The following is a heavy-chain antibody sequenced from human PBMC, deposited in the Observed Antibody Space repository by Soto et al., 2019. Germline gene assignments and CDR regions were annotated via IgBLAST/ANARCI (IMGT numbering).Heavy chain of an antibody. CDR1: GDSVSSGNSY. CDR2: ISYSGKT. CDR3: ARAGVATIYPRHNRYAP. Sequence: SETLSLTCSVSGDSVSSGNSYWTWIRQPPGKGLEWMGYISYSGKTDYYPSLESRLAISLDTSNNQFSLTLTSVTAADTAMYYCARAGVATIYPRHNRYAPSGQRTLVIVSA. V-gene: IGHV4-61*01. D-gene: IGHD5-12*01. J-gene: IGHJ5*02.